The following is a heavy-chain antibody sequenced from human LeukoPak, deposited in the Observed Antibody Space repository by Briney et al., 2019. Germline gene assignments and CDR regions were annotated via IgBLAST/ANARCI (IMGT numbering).Heavy chain of an antibody. D-gene: IGHD6-6*01. CDR3: ARGSIAARRGVDY. J-gene: IGHJ4*02. CDR2: IYDSGHT. CDR1: GGSVSSRGHS. V-gene: IGHV4-30-2*01. Sequence: SQTLSLTCNVSGGSVSSRGHSWSWIRQPPGKGLEWIGCIYDSGHTFYTPSLRSRVTISLDTSQNQFSLKLSSVTAADTAVYYCARGSIAARRGVDYWGQGTLVTVSS.